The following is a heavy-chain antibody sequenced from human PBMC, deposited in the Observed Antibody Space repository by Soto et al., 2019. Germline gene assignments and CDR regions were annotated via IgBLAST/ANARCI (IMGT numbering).Heavy chain of an antibody. CDR3: ARTCSGGTCSFVY. CDR1: GFTVSSNY. D-gene: IGHD2-15*01. V-gene: IGHV3-66*01. CDR2: IYSGGST. Sequence: EVQLVESGGGLVQPGGSLRLSCAASGFTVSSNYMSWVRQAPGKGLEWVSVIYSGGSTYYADSVKGRFTISRDNSENTLYIQMSSLRAEETAVYYCARTCSGGTCSFVYWGQGTLVTVSS. J-gene: IGHJ4*02.